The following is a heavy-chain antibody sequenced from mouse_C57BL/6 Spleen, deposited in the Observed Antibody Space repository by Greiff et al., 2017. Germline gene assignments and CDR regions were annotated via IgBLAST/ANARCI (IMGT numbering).Heavy chain of an antibody. CDR3: ARAGPYGSSSYGYFDV. Sequence: EVQVVESEGGLVQPGSSMKLSCTASGFTFSDYYMAWVRQVPEKGLEWVANINYDGSSTYYLDSLKSRFIISRDNAKNILYLQMSSLKSEDTATYYCARAGPYGSSSYGYFDVWGTGTTVTVSS. CDR1: GFTFSDYY. D-gene: IGHD1-1*01. CDR2: INYDGSST. J-gene: IGHJ1*03. V-gene: IGHV5-16*01.